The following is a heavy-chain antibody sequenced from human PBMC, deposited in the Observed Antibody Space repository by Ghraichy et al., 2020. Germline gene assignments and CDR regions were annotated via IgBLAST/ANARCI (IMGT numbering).Heavy chain of an antibody. J-gene: IGHJ1*01. V-gene: IGHV3-21*01. CDR1: GFTFSSYS. CDR2: ISSSSSYI. Sequence: GGSLRLSCAASGFTFSSYSMNWVRQAPGKGLEWVSSISSSSSYIYYADSVKGRFTISRDNAKNSLYLQMNSLRAEDTAVYYCARVYDSSGYWYFQHWGQGTLVTVSS. CDR3: ARVYDSSGYWYFQH. D-gene: IGHD3-22*01.